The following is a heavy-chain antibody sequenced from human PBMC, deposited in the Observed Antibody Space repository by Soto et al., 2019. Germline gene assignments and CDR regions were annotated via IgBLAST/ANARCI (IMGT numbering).Heavy chain of an antibody. CDR3: AHRVLRTVFGLVTTTAIYFDF. Sequence: QITLNESGPTQVKPRQTLTLTCTFSGFSLTTSGVCVGWIRQSPGKAPERLALIYWDDDKRYSPSLKSRLTITKDTSKNQVVLTMADLDPADTATYYCAHRVLRTVFGLVTTTAIYFDFWGQGTPVAVSS. CDR2: IYWDDDK. J-gene: IGHJ4*02. CDR1: GFSLTTSGVC. D-gene: IGHD3-3*01. V-gene: IGHV2-5*02.